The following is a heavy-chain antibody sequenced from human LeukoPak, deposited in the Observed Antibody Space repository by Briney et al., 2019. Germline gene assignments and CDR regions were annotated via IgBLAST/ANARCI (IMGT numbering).Heavy chain of an antibody. Sequence: GGSLRLSCAASGVAFSGDTMGWVRQAPGEGRGWVSAVCVGGDKTYYADSAKGRFTIYRDNSKGTLYLQMHSLITENTALYYCARDFYDSRGYYFDYWGQGTLVTVSS. D-gene: IGHD3-22*01. CDR3: ARDFYDSRGYYFDY. J-gene: IGHJ4*02. V-gene: IGHV3-23*01. CDR1: GVAFSGDT. CDR2: VCVGGDKT.